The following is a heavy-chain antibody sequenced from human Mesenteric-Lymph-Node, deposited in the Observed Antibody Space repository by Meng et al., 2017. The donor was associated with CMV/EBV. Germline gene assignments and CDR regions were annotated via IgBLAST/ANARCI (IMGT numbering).Heavy chain of an antibody. CDR1: GYSFITYW. D-gene: IGHD1-1*01. Sequence: GESLKISCKGSGYSFITYWIAWVRQTPGKGLEWMGIIYPGDSDTRYSPSFQGQVTISADKAISTAYLQWTSLKASDTAIYYCARRSGTTAHWFDPWGQGTLVTISS. CDR2: IYPGDSDT. V-gene: IGHV5-51*01. J-gene: IGHJ5*02. CDR3: ARRSGTTAHWFDP.